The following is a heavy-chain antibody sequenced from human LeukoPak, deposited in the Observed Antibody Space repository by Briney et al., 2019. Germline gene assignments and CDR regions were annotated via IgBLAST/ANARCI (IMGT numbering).Heavy chain of an antibody. V-gene: IGHV4-59*01. CDR3: ARVGDYYDSSGYYPRYWYFDL. CDR1: GGSISSYY. D-gene: IGHD3-22*01. Sequence: SETLSLTCTVSGGSISSYYWSWIRQPPGKGMEWIGYLYYSGSTNYNPSLKSRVTISVDTSKNQFSLKLSSVTAADTAVYYCARVGDYYDSSGYYPRYWYFDLWGRGTLVTVSS. CDR2: LYYSGST. J-gene: IGHJ2*01.